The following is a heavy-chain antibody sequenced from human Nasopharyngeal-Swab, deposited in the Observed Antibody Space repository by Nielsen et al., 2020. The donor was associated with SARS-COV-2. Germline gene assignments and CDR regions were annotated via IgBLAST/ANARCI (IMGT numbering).Heavy chain of an antibody. J-gene: IGHJ6*03. CDR2: IYYGGST. Sequence: WIRQPPGKGLEWIGSIYYGGSTYYNPSLKSRVTISVDTSKNQFSLKLSSVTAADTAVYYCARESGRVGSYFYYYYYMDVWGKGTTVTVSS. CDR3: ARESGRVGSYFYYYYYMDV. V-gene: IGHV4-39*02. D-gene: IGHD3-10*01.